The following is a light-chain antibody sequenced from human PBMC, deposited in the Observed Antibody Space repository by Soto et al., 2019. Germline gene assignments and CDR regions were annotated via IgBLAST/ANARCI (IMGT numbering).Light chain of an antibody. Sequence: IVSPHSPSTLPVSPADRATLSCRASRSVGSLLAWYQQKPGQAPRLLIYRASSRATGISGSFSGSGSGTEFTLTITSLQSEDFAVYYCQQYNEWPITFGQGTRLEI. V-gene: IGKV3-15*01. CDR1: RSVGSL. CDR3: QQYNEWPIT. J-gene: IGKJ5*01. CDR2: RAS.